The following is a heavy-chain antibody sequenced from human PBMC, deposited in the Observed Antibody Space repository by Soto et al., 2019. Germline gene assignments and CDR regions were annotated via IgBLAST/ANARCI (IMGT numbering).Heavy chain of an antibody. CDR2: ISYDGNKK. V-gene: IGHV3-30*18. J-gene: IGHJ6*03. CDR3: AKDSTRDYYYYMDV. D-gene: IGHD2-2*01. Sequence: QVQLVESGGGVVQPGRSLRLSCAASGFTFNNYGIHWVRQAPGKGLDWVSFISYDGNKKYYADSVKGRFTISRDNSKNTLFLQMNSLRLEDTAVYFCAKDSTRDYYYYMDVWGKGTTVTVSS. CDR1: GFTFNNYG.